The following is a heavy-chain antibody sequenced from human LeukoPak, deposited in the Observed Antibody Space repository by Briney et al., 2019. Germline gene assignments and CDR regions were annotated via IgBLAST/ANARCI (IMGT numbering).Heavy chain of an antibody. Sequence: GGSLRLSCAASGFTFGNHFMHWVRQAPGKGLLWVSRINPDGTTTYHADSVKGRFTVSRDNADNALYLQMHNLRVEDTALYYCTRGLSTTHNAFDLWGQGTLVTVSS. V-gene: IGHV3-74*01. CDR3: TRGLSTTHNAFDL. CDR2: INPDGTTT. J-gene: IGHJ3*01. CDR1: GFTFGNHF. D-gene: IGHD1-1*01.